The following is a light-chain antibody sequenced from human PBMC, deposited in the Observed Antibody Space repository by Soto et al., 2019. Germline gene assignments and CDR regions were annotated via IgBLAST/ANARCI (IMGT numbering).Light chain of an antibody. V-gene: IGLV2-14*01. CDR2: DVS. CDR1: SSDVGGYNY. Sequence: QSALTQPASVSGSPGQSITISCTGTSSDVGGYNYVSWYQQHPGKAPKLMIYDVSNRPSGVSNRFSGSKSGNTASLTISGLQAEDEADYYCSSYTSSSTLEAVFGGGTQLT. J-gene: IGLJ7*01. CDR3: SSYTSSSTLEAV.